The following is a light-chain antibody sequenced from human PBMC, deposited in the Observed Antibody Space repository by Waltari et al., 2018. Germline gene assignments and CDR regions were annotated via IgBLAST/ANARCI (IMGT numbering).Light chain of an antibody. V-gene: IGKV4-1*01. J-gene: IGKJ5*01. CDR1: QSVLYSSNNKNP. CDR2: WAS. CDR3: QQYCTIPIT. Sequence: DIVMTQSPDSLAVALGERATINCKSSQSVLYSSNNKNPLSWYQQKPGQPPKLLIYWASTRESGVPDRFSGSGSGTDFTLTISSLQAEDVAVYYCQQYCTIPITFGQGTRLEIK.